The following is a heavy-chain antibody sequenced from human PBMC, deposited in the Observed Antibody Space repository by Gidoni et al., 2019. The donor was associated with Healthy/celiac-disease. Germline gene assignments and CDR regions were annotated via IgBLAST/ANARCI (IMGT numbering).Heavy chain of an antibody. CDR2: IYYSGST. D-gene: IGHD3-10*01. V-gene: IGHV4-31*03. CDR3: ARFGGGGSGSYYISYFDY. Sequence: QVQLQESGPGLVKPSQTLSLTCTVSGGSISSGAYYWSWIRQHPGKGLGWIGYIYYSGSTYYNPSLKSRVTISVDTSKNQFSLKLSSVTAADTAVYYCARFGGGGSGSYYISYFDYWGQGTLVTVSS. J-gene: IGHJ4*02. CDR1: GGSISSGAYY.